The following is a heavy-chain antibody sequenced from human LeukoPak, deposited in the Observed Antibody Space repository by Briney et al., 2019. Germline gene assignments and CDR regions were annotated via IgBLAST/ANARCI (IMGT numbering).Heavy chain of an antibody. CDR1: GFTFSSYA. J-gene: IGHJ4*02. CDR2: ISYDGSNK. Sequence: GGSLRLSCAASGFTFSSYAMHWVRQAPGKGLEWVAVISYDGSNKYYADSVKGRFTISRDNSMNTLYLQMNSLRAEDTAVYYCARGRAGYSYGSGGYFDYWGQGTLVTVSS. V-gene: IGHV3-30-3*01. D-gene: IGHD5-18*01. CDR3: ARGRAGYSYGSGGYFDY.